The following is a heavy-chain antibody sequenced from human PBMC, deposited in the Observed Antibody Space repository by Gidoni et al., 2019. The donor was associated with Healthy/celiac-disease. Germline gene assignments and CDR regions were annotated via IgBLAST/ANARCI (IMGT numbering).Heavy chain of an antibody. CDR2: IYTGDSDT. J-gene: IGHJ6*02. CDR3: ARHSPLYSSSWYRFSGTPYYYYGMDV. V-gene: IGHV5-51*01. D-gene: IGHD6-13*01. CDR1: GSSFTSYW. Sequence: EVQLVQSGAEVKKPGESLKISCKGSGSSFTSYWLGWVRQMPGKGLEWMVIIYTGDSDTRYSPSFQGQVTISADKSISTAYLQWSSLKASDTAMYYCARHSPLYSSSWYRFSGTPYYYYGMDVWGQGTTVTVSS.